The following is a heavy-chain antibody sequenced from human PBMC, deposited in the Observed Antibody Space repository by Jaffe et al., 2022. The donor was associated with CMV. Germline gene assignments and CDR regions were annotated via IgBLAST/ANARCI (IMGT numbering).Heavy chain of an antibody. J-gene: IGHJ4*02. CDR3: ARESRITIFGVADY. V-gene: IGHV3-11*01. Sequence: QVQLVESGGALVKPGGSLRLSCATSGFTFGDYYMSWIRQTPGKGLEWLSYISGSGSGTDYADSVKGRFTISRDNAKNSLHLQMNSLRAEDTAVYYCARESRITIFGVADYWGQGTLVTVSS. CDR2: ISGSGSGT. CDR1: GFTFGDYY. D-gene: IGHD3-3*01.